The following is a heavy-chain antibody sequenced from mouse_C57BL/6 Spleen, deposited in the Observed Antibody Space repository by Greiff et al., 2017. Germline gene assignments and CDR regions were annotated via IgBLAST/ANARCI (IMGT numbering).Heavy chain of an antibody. J-gene: IGHJ4*01. CDR3: AKSGSSGYNAMDY. CDR2: IDPSDSET. D-gene: IGHD3-2*02. V-gene: IGHV1-52*01. Sequence: VQLQQPGAELVRPGSSVKLSCKASGYTFTSYWMHWVKQRPIQGLEWIGNIDPSDSETHYNQKFKDKATLTVDKSSSTAYMQRSSLTSEDSAVYYCAKSGSSGYNAMDYWGQGTSVTVSS. CDR1: GYTFTSYW.